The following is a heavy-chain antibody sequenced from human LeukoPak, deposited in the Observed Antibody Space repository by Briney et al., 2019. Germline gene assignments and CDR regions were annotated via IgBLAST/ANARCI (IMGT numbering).Heavy chain of an antibody. Sequence: SETLSLTCTVSGGSISSSSYYWSWIRQPPGKGLEWIGYIYYSGSTNYNPSLKSRVTISVDTSKNQFSLKLSSVTAADTAVYYCARSSGSYSPFGAFDIWGQGTMVTVSS. CDR2: IYYSGST. J-gene: IGHJ3*02. V-gene: IGHV4-61*05. CDR1: GGSISSSSYY. D-gene: IGHD1-26*01. CDR3: ARSSGSYSPFGAFDI.